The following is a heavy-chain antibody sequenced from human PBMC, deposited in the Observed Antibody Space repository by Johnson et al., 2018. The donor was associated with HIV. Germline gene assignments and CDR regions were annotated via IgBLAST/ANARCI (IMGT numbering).Heavy chain of an antibody. CDR2: ISYDGTNK. CDR3: ARGVKQQLSVVDAFGI. D-gene: IGHD6-13*01. CDR1: KFTFSSYP. J-gene: IGHJ3*02. V-gene: IGHV3-30*04. Sequence: QELLVESGGGVVQPGRSLRLSCAASKFTFSSYPMHWVRQAPGKGLEWVALISYDGTNKYYADSAKGRFTISRDNSRNTLFLQMNSLRVEDTAAYYCARGVKQQLSVVDAFGIWGQGTMVTVSS.